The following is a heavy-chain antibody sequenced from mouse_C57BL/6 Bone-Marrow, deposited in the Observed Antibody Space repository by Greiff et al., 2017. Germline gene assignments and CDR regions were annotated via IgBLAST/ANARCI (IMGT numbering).Heavy chain of an antibody. CDR2: IVPANGNT. Sequence: VQLKESVAELVRPGASVKLSCTASGFNIKNTYMHWVKQRPEQGLEWIGRIVPANGNTKYAPKFQGKATITADTSSNTAYLQLSSLTSEDTAIYYCARRTVVYYYAKDYWGQGTSVTVSS. D-gene: IGHD2-12*01. J-gene: IGHJ4*01. CDR1: GFNIKNTY. CDR3: ARRTVVYYYAKDY. V-gene: IGHV14-3*01.